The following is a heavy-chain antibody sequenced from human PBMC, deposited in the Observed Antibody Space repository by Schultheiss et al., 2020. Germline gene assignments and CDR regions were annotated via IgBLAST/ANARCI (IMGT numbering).Heavy chain of an antibody. D-gene: IGHD4-17*01. Sequence: SETLSLTCAVYGGSFSGYYWSWIRQPPGKGLEWIGSIYYSGSTYYNPSLKSRVTISVDTSKNQFSLKLSSVTAADTAVYYCARWSTVTTHYGMDVWGQGTTVTVSS. CDR1: GGSFSGYY. J-gene: IGHJ6*02. V-gene: IGHV4-34*09. CDR3: ARWSTVTTHYGMDV. CDR2: IYYSGST.